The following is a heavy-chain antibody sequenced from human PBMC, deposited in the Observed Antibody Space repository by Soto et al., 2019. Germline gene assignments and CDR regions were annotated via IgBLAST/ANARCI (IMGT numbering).Heavy chain of an antibody. D-gene: IGHD2-2*01. Sequence: GGSLRLSCAASGFTFDDYAMHWVRQAPGKGLEWVSGISWNSGSIGYADSVKGRFTISRDNAKNSLYLQMNSLRAEDTALYYCAKDSIVVVPAAKKGKLDYYYYYMDVWGKGTTVTVSS. V-gene: IGHV3-9*01. CDR1: GFTFDDYA. CDR2: ISWNSGSI. CDR3: AKDSIVVVPAAKKGKLDYYYYYMDV. J-gene: IGHJ6*03.